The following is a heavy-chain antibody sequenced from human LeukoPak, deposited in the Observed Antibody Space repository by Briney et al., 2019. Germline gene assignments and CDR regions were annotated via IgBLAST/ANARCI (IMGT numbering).Heavy chain of an antibody. V-gene: IGHV3-23*01. Sequence: PGGSLRLSCAASGFTFSNNAMSWVRQAPGKGLEWVSSLNGRGDSPYYADSVKGRFTISRDNSKNTLYLQMHSLRVEDTAVYYCAKGPHRDYWGQGTLLTVSS. CDR2: LNGRGDSP. CDR1: GFTFSNNA. J-gene: IGHJ4*02. CDR3: AKGPHRDY.